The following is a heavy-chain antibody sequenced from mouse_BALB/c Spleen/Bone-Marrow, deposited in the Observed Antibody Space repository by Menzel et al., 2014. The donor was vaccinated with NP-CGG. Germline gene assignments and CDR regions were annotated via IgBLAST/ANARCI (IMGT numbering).Heavy chain of an antibody. J-gene: IGHJ2*01. CDR2: IDPYYGGT. CDR1: GYSFTGYN. V-gene: IGHV1S135*01. Sequence: VQLQQSGPELEKPGASLKISCKASGYSFTGYNMNWVKQSNGESLEWIGNIDPYYGGTSFNQKFKGKATLTVDKSASTAYMHLKSLTSEYPAVYYCARGYGNSYIYYFDYWGQGTALTVSS. D-gene: IGHD1-1*01. CDR3: ARGYGNSYIYYFDY.